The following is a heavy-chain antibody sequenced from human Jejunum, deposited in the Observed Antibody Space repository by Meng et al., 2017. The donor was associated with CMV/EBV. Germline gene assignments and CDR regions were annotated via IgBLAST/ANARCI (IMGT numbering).Heavy chain of an antibody. Sequence: SSSGHYYWSWVRQAPGKGREWIGYISYNGSTSYSPSLKTRFAMSIDTSKAQFSLKMSSVTAADTAVYYCVSFYYDRSGHNWFDPWGRGTLVTVSS. D-gene: IGHD3-22*01. CDR1: SSSGHYY. CDR3: VSFYYDRSGHNWFDP. V-gene: IGHV4-30-4*08. CDR2: ISYNGST. J-gene: IGHJ5*02.